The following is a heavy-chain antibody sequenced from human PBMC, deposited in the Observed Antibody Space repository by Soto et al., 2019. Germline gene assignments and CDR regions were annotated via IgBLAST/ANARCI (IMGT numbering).Heavy chain of an antibody. CDR1: GGTYSPYT. CDR2: IIPFLGVT. D-gene: IGHD3-16*01. Sequence: VQLVQSGAEVKKPGSSVKVSCKSSGGTYSPYTINWVRQAPGQGLEWMGRIIPFLGVTNYGLKFQARVTITADKATHTAYMELRGLRFEDTAVYYFARDWESSVCTLSFGGLWGRGTLVTVSS. V-gene: IGHV1-69*08. CDR3: ARDWESSVCTLSFGGL. J-gene: IGHJ4*02.